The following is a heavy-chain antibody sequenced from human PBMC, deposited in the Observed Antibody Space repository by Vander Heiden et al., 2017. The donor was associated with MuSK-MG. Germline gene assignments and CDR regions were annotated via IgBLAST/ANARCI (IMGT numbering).Heavy chain of an antibody. CDR1: GYTFTSYA. V-gene: IGHV1-3*01. J-gene: IGHJ3*02. CDR2: INAGNGNT. CDR3: ARDLYSSGWYLHDAFDI. D-gene: IGHD6-19*01. Sequence: QVQLVQSGAEVKKPGASVKVSCKASGYTFTSYAMHWVGQAPGQRLEWMGWINAGNGNTKYSQKFQGRVTITRDTSASTAYMELSSLRSEDTAVYYCARDLYSSGWYLHDAFDIWGQGTMVTVSS.